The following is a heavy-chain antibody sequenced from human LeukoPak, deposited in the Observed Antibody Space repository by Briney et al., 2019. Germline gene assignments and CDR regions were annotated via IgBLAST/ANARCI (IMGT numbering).Heavy chain of an antibody. D-gene: IGHD3-10*01. CDR2: ISGAGGST. V-gene: IGHV3-23*01. Sequence: GGSLRLSCAASGCTFGNYAMSWVRQAPGQGLECVSTISGAGGSTYYADSVKGRFTISRGNSKNTLYLQMNSLRAEDTAVYYCARDTSFTMVRGASSSWGQGTLVTVSS. CDR3: ARDTSFTMVRGASSS. CDR1: GCTFGNYA. J-gene: IGHJ5*02.